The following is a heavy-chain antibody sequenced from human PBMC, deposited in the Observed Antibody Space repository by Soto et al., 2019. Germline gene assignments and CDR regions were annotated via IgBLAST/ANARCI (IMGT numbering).Heavy chain of an antibody. CDR1: RFTFSTYA. CDR2: ISNDGSIT. J-gene: IGHJ4*02. Sequence: GSLRLSCSASRFTFSTYAMHWVRQTPGTGLVWVSRISNDGSITNYADSVKGRFTISRDNAKNTLYLQMNSLRAEDTAVYYCAKDLTWNQADYWGQGALVTVSS. CDR3: AKDLTWNQADY. D-gene: IGHD1-1*01. V-gene: IGHV3-74*01.